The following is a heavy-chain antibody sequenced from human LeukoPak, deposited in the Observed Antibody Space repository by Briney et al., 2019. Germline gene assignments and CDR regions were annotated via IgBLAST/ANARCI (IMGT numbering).Heavy chain of an antibody. J-gene: IGHJ4*02. CDR1: GGSISSSSW. CDR3: ARQTQDYGSGSPLFDY. CDR2: IYHSGST. Sequence: NPSETLSLTCAVSGGSISSSSWWSWVRQPPGKGLEWIGEIYHSGSTNYNPSLKSRVTISVDKSKNQFSLKLSSVTAADTAVYYCARQTQDYGSGSPLFDYWGQGTLVTVTS. V-gene: IGHV4-4*02. D-gene: IGHD3-10*01.